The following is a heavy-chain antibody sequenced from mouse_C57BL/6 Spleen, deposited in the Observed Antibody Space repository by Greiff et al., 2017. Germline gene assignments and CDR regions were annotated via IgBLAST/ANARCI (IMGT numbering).Heavy chain of an antibody. CDR1: GYTFTSYW. V-gene: IGHV1-59*01. D-gene: IGHD1-1*01. CDR3: ARTRYYDGSSFWFAY. J-gene: IGHJ3*01. Sequence: QVQLQQPGAELVRPGTSVKLSCKASGYTFTSYWMHWVKQRPGQGLEWIGVIDPSGSYTNYNQKFKGKATLTVDTSSSTAYMQLSSLTSEDSAVYYCARTRYYDGSSFWFAYWGQGTLVTVSA. CDR2: IDPSGSYT.